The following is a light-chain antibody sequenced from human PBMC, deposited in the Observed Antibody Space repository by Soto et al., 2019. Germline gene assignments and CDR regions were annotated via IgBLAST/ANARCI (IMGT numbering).Light chain of an antibody. CDR3: QQYNNWPRT. CDR2: GAS. J-gene: IGKJ1*01. V-gene: IGKV3-15*01. CDR1: QSVSSN. Sequence: EIVMTQSPATLSVSQGEIATLSCRASQSVSSNLAWYQQKPGQAPRLLIYGASTMATGIPARFSGSGSGTEFTLTISSLQSEDFAVYYCQQYNNWPRTFGQGTKVEIK.